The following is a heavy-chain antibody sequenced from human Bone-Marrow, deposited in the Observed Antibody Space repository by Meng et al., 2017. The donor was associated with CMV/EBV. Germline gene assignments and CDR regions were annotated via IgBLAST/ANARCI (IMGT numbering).Heavy chain of an antibody. D-gene: IGHD5-18*01. Sequence: QITLNESGPPLVKPTXTLTPTCTFSGFSLSTSGVGVGWIRQPPGKALEWLALIYWDDDKRYSPSLKSRLTITKDTSKNQVVLTMTNMDPVDTATYYCARVDTAMMFDPWGQGTQVTVSS. J-gene: IGHJ5*02. CDR2: IYWDDDK. V-gene: IGHV2-5*02. CDR3: ARVDTAMMFDP. CDR1: GFSLSTSGVG.